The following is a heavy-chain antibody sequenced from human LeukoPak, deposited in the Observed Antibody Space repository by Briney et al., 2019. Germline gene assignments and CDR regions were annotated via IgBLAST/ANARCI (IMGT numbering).Heavy chain of an antibody. CDR1: GGTFSSYA. CDR2: TIPIFGTA. J-gene: IGHJ3*02. CDR3: AREARTSPDAFDI. Sequence: SVKVSCKASGGTFSSYAISWVRQAPGQGPEWMGGTIPIFGTANYAQKFQGRVTITADKSTSTAYMELSSLRSEDTAVYYCAREARTSPDAFDIWGQGTMVTVSS. V-gene: IGHV1-69*06. D-gene: IGHD2-2*01.